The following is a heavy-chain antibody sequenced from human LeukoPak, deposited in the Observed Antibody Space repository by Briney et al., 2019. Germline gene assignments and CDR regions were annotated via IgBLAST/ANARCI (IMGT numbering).Heavy chain of an antibody. CDR1: GFIFSNYA. CDR2: LSDSGGST. CDR3: AKDIGGRYFDWLLFY. Sequence: GGSLRLSCAASGFIFSNYAMSWVRQAPGKGLEWVSTLSDSGGSTYYADSVKGRFTISRDNSKNTLYLQMNSLRAEDTALYYCAKDIGGRYFDWLLFYWGQGTLVTVSS. V-gene: IGHV3-23*01. D-gene: IGHD3-9*01. J-gene: IGHJ4*02.